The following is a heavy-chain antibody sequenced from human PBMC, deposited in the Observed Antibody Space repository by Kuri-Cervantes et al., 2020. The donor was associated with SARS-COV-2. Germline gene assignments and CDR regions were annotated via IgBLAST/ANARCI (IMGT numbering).Heavy chain of an antibody. CDR2: ISAYNGNT. V-gene: IGHV1-18*01. Sequence: ASVKVSCKASGYTFTSYGISWVRQAPGQGLEWMGWISAYNGNTNYAQKLQGRVTMTTDTSMSTAYMELRSLRSDDTAVYYCARDTGMTTVPKDYYYGMDVWGQGTTVT. CDR1: GYTFTSYG. CDR3: ARDTGMTTVPKDYYYGMDV. J-gene: IGHJ6*01. D-gene: IGHD4-17*01.